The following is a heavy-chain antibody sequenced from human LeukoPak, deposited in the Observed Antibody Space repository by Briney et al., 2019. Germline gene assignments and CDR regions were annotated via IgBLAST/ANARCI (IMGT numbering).Heavy chain of an antibody. CDR3: ARDANYLDSDAYYDALDI. D-gene: IGHD3-16*01. J-gene: IGHJ3*02. CDR1: GGSISGYY. Sequence: SETLSLTCTVSGGSISGYYWSWIRQPPGKGLEWIGYIYSSGTTNYNPSLKSQITISLDTSKNQFSLKLSSVTAADTAVYYCARDANYLDSDAYYDALDIWGQGTLVTVSS. CDR2: IYSSGTT. V-gene: IGHV4-59*01.